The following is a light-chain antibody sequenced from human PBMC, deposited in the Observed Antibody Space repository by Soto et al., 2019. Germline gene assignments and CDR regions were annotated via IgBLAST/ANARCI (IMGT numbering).Light chain of an antibody. CDR2: EVS. Sequence: QSVLTQPASVSGSPGQSITISCTGTTGDIGTYNYVSWYQHDPDKAPRLMIYEVSNRPSGVSNRFSGSKSGNTASLTISGLQAEDEADYYCTSFTNSRTVVFGGGTKLTVL. V-gene: IGLV2-14*01. CDR3: TSFTNSRTVV. CDR1: TGDIGTYNY. J-gene: IGLJ3*02.